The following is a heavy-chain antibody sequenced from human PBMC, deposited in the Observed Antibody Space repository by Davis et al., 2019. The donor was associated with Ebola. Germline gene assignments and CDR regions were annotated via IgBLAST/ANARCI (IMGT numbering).Heavy chain of an antibody. D-gene: IGHD1-26*01. J-gene: IGHJ3*02. V-gene: IGHV4-30-2*02. Sequence: MPSETLSLTCAVSGGSISSGGYSWSWIRQPPGKGLEWIGYIYHSGSTYYNPSLKSRVTISVDTSKNQFSLKLSSVTAADTAVYYCASINSGSYTNAFDIWGQGTMVTVSS. CDR1: GGSISSGGYS. CDR2: IYHSGST. CDR3: ASINSGSYTNAFDI.